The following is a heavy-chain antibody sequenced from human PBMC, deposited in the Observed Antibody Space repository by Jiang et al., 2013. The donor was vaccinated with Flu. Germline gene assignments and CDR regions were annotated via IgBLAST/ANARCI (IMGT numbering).Heavy chain of an antibody. CDR2: IYFSGTT. J-gene: IGHJ3*02. CDR3: ARDWQWGAFDI. Sequence: PGLVKPSETLSLTCAVSGGSFSSYYWSWIRQPPGKGLEWIGYIYFSGTTNYNPSLKSRVTMSVDTSKIQFFLNLSSVTAADTAVYYCARDWQWGAFDIWGQGIRVTVSS. CDR1: GGSFSSYY. D-gene: IGHD6-19*01. V-gene: IGHV4-59*13.